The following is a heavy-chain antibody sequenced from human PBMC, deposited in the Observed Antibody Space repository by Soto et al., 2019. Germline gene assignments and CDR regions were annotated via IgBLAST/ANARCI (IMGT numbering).Heavy chain of an antibody. V-gene: IGHV1-18*01. CDR1: GYTFTSYG. J-gene: IGHJ6*03. Sequence: GASVKVSCKASGYTFTSYGISWVRQAPGQGLEWMGWISAYNGNTNYAQKLQGRVTMTTDTSTSTAYMELRSLRPDDTAVYYCARCRGVIVVGYYYYYMDVWGKGTTVTVSS. CDR3: ARCRGVIVVGYYYYYMDV. CDR2: ISAYNGNT. D-gene: IGHD2-2*01.